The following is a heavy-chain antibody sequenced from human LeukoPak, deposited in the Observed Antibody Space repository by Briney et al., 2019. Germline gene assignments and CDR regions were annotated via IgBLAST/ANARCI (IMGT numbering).Heavy chain of an antibody. D-gene: IGHD2-15*01. J-gene: IGHJ5*02. V-gene: IGHV4-34*01. CDR3: ARAIHCSGGSCYSFWFDP. CDR2: INHSGST. CDR1: GGSFSGYY. Sequence: SETLSLACAVYGGSFSGYYWSWIRQPPGKGLEWIGEINHSGSTNYNPSLKSRVTISVDTSKNQFSLKLSSVTAADTAVYYCARAIHCSGGSCYSFWFDPWGQGTLVTVSS.